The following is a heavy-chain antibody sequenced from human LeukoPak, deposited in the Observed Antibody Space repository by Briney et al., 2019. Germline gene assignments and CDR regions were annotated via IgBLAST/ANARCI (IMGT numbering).Heavy chain of an antibody. Sequence: ASVKVSCKASGYTFNGYYIHWVRQAPGQGLEWMGWINPKGGTNYAQKLQGRVTMTTDTSTSTAYMELRSLRSDDTAVYYCARGGGSLLQGRYYYYMDVWGKGTTVTVSS. J-gene: IGHJ6*03. CDR2: INPKGGT. CDR3: ARGGGSLLQGRYYYYMDV. D-gene: IGHD1-26*01. CDR1: GYTFNGYY. V-gene: IGHV1-2*02.